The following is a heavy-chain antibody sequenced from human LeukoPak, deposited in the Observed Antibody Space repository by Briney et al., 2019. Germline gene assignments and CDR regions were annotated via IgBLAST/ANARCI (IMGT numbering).Heavy chain of an antibody. Sequence: SETLSLTCAVYGGSFSGYYWSWIRQPPGKGLEWIGEINHSGSTNYNPSLKSRVTISVDTSKNQFSLKLSSVTAADTAVYYCARDKKGFGSYDAFDIWGQGTMVTVSS. D-gene: IGHD3-10*01. J-gene: IGHJ3*02. CDR3: ARDKKGFGSYDAFDI. CDR1: GGSFSGYY. CDR2: INHSGST. V-gene: IGHV4-34*01.